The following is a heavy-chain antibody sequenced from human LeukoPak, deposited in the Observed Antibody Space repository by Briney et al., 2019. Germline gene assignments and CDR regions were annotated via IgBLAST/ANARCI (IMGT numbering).Heavy chain of an antibody. CDR1: GYTFTAYY. CDR3: AREGDVVADVNWFDP. V-gene: IGHV1-2*02. J-gene: IGHJ5*02. CDR2: INPNSGAT. D-gene: IGHD2-2*01. Sequence: ASVKVSCKTSGYTFTAYYMHWVRQAPGQGPEWMGWINPNSGATKYAQKFQGRVTMTRDTSIGTAYMDLSRLRSDDTAVYYCAREGDVVADVNWFDPWGQGTLVTVSS.